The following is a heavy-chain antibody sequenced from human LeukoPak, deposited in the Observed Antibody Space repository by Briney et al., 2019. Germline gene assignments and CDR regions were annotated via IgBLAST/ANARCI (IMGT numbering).Heavy chain of an antibody. Sequence: GGSLRLSCVASGFTYSHNGMHWVRQAPGKGLEWVAFIQYDGNTIFYADSVKGRFIISRDNSKNTLYLQMNSLRAEDTAVYYCSRDRHCIGSTCYGLWGQGTRVTVSS. CDR3: SRDRHCIGSTCYGL. CDR1: GFTYSHNG. V-gene: IGHV3-30*02. J-gene: IGHJ4*02. D-gene: IGHD2-2*01. CDR2: IQYDGNTI.